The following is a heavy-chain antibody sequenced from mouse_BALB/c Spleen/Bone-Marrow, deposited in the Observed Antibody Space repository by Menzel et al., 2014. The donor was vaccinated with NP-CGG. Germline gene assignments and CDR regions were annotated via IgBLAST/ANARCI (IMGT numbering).Heavy chain of an antibody. J-gene: IGHJ4*01. CDR1: GYSITSDYA. Sequence: EVKVEESGPGLVKPSQSLSLTCTVTGYSITSDYAWNWIRQFPGNKLEWMGYISYSGSTIYNPSLKSRISLTRDTSRNQFFLQLNSVTTEDTATYYCARGTLRGALDYWGQGTSVTVSS. D-gene: IGHD2-14*01. CDR3: ARGTLRGALDY. V-gene: IGHV3-2*02. CDR2: ISYSGST.